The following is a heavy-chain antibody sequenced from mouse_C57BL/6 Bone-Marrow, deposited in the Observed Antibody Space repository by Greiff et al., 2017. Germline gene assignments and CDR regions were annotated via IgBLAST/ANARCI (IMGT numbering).Heavy chain of an antibody. CDR1: GFTFSDYG. Sequence: EVHLVESGGGLVKPGGSLKLSCAASGFTFSDYGMHWVRQAPEKGLEWVAYISSGSSTIYYADTVKGRFTISRDNAKNTLFLQMTSLRSEDTAMYYCARHTSYYAMDYWGQGTSVTVSS. J-gene: IGHJ4*01. CDR2: ISSGSSTI. CDR3: ARHTSYYAMDY. D-gene: IGHD1-1*01. V-gene: IGHV5-17*01.